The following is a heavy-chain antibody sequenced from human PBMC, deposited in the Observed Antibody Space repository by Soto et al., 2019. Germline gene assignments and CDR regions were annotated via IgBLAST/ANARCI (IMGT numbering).Heavy chain of an antibody. V-gene: IGHV1-3*01. D-gene: IGHD3-3*01. J-gene: IGHJ3*02. CDR1: GYTFTSYA. CDR3: ARSQHVLRSFDI. Sequence: QVQLVQSGAEVKKPGASVKVSCKASGYTFTSYAMHWVRQAPGQRLEWMGWINAGNGNTKYSQKFQGRVTITRDTYASTAYMELSSLRSEDTAVYYCARSQHVLRSFDIWGQGTMVTVSS. CDR2: INAGNGNT.